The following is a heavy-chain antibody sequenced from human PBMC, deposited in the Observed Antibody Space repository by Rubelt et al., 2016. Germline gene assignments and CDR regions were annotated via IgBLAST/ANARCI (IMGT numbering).Heavy chain of an antibody. D-gene: IGHD6-13*01. CDR3: QGVLEAAAGTYYYYGMDV. Sequence: QVQLQQWGAGLLKPSETLSLTCAVYGGSFSGYYWGWIRQPPGKGLEWIGSIYYSGSTYYNPSLKSRVTISVDTSKNHFSLKLSSVTAADTAVYYCQGVLEAAAGTYYYYGMDVWGQGTTVTVSS. V-gene: IGHV4-34*03. CDR2: IYYSGST. J-gene: IGHJ6*02. CDR1: GGSFSGYY.